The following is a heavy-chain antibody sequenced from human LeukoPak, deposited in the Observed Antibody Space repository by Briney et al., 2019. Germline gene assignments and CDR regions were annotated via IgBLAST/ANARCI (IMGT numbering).Heavy chain of an antibody. CDR2: VDPSGHIT. V-gene: IGHV1-46*01. D-gene: IGHD6-13*01. J-gene: IGHJ5*02. CDR1: GFRFTGYW. CDR3: ARGAVAAGTVDWFDP. Sequence: GASVKVSCKASGFRFTGYWMHWVRQAPGQGLEWMGIVDPSGHITNSAQKFQGRATMTRDTSTSTVYMELSSLRSEDTAVYYCARGAVAAGTVDWFDPWGQGTLVTVSS.